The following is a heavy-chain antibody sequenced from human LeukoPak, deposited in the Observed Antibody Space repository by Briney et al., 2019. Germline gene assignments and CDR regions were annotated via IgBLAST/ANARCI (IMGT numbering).Heavy chain of an antibody. CDR2: ISDRGRT. D-gene: IGHD3-16*02. CDR3: ASASRLGELSLGY. CDR1: GGSVSSGGYY. J-gene: IGHJ4*02. V-gene: IGHV4-31*03. Sequence: SETLSLTCTVSGGSVSSGGYYWSWIRQHPQKGLEWIGYISDRGRTYYNPSLMSRLTISVDTSKNQFSLRLTSVTAADTAVYYCASASRLGELSLGYWGQGSLVTVSS.